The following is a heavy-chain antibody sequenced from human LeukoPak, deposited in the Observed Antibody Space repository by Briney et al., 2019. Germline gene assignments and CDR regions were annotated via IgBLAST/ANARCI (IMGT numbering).Heavy chain of an antibody. D-gene: IGHD3-22*01. V-gene: IGHV3-23*01. CDR1: GFTFSSYA. CDR3: AKNLDSSGYYLFDY. J-gene: IGHJ4*02. Sequence: QAGGSLRLSCAASGFTFSSYAMSWVRQAPGKGLEWVSAISGSGSSTYYADSVKGRFTISRDNSKNTLYLQMNSLRAEDTAVYYCAKNLDSSGYYLFDYWGQGTLVTVSS. CDR2: ISGSGSST.